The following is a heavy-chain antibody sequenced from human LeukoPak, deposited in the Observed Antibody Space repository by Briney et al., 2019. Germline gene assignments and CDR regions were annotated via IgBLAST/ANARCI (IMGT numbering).Heavy chain of an antibody. CDR3: ARDKTWNYDFDY. J-gene: IGHJ4*02. Sequence: ASVKVSFKASVYTFTSYDSNWLRQPTGQGLEGMGWMNPNSGNTGYAQKFQGRVTMTRNTSISTAYMEMSSLRAEDTAVYYCARDKTWNYDFDYWGQGNLVTVSS. V-gene: IGHV1-8*01. CDR1: VYTFTSYD. CDR2: MNPNSGNT. D-gene: IGHD1-7*01.